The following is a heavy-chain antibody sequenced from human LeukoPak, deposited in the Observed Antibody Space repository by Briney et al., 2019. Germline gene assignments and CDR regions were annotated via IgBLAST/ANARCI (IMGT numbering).Heavy chain of an antibody. D-gene: IGHD3-22*01. CDR2: INHSGST. V-gene: IGHV4-34*01. J-gene: IGHJ4*02. CDR3: ARGSDAPGGYDSSGARYYFDY. Sequence: GGSXXGYYXSWIRQPPGKGLEWIGEINHSGSTNYNPSLKSRVTISVDTSKNQFSLKLSSVTAADTAVYYCARGSDAPGGYDSSGARYYFDYWGQGILVTVSS. CDR1: GGSXXGYY.